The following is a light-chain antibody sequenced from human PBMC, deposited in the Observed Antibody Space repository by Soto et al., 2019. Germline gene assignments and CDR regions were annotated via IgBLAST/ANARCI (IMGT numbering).Light chain of an antibody. V-gene: IGKV3-15*01. CDR3: QQYNNWPLT. CDR1: QSISSN. Sequence: ETVMTQYPATLSVSPGERATLSCRASQSISSNLAWYQQKPGQAPRLLIYGASPRATGIPARFSGSGSGTEFTVTISSLQSEDFAVYYCQQYNNWPLTFGGGNKVEIK. CDR2: GAS. J-gene: IGKJ4*02.